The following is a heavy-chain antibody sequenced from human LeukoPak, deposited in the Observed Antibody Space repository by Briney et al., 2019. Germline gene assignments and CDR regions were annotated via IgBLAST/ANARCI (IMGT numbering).Heavy chain of an antibody. D-gene: IGHD3-10*02. CDR3: AELGITMIGGV. J-gene: IGHJ6*04. CDR2: ISHDGSTK. V-gene: IGHV3-74*03. Sequence: GGSLRLSCAGSGFSFSSYWIHWVRQAPGKGLVWVSRISHDGSTKTYAESVRGRFTISRDNAKNSLYLQMNSLRAEDTAVYYCAELGITMIGGVWGKGTTVTISS. CDR1: GFSFSSYW.